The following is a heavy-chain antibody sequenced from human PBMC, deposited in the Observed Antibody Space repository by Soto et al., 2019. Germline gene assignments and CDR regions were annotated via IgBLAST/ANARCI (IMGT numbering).Heavy chain of an antibody. CDR2: IYPGDSDA. CDR1: GYSFFNYW. D-gene: IGHD2-21*02. V-gene: IGHV5-51*01. J-gene: IGHJ4*02. Sequence: LKLSCKTSGYSFFNYWIGWVRQLPGKGLEWMGIIYPGDSDARYSPSFQGQVTISADKSISTVYLQWSSLKASDTAMYYCARHIVGTSMTASFNYWGQGTQVTVSS. CDR3: ARHIVGTSMTASFNY.